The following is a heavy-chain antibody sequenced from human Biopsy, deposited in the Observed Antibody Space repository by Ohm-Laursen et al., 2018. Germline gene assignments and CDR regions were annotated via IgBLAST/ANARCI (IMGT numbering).Heavy chain of an antibody. Sequence: GTLSLTRTVSGDAISSYYWSWIRQPPGKGLQCIGYVYYTGSTDYNPSLQSRVTISVDTSKNHFSLRLRSVTPADTAIYYCPRDRGYYSDRTVPGYFDLWGRGTLVTVSS. CDR2: VYYTGST. CDR1: GDAISSYY. V-gene: IGHV4-59*01. CDR3: PRDRGYYSDRTVPGYFDL. D-gene: IGHD3-22*01. J-gene: IGHJ2*01.